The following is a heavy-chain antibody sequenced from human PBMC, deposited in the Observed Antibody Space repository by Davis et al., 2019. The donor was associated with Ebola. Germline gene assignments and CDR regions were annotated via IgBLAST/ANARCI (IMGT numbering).Heavy chain of an antibody. CDR1: GFTFSTYC. J-gene: IGHJ6*02. CDR3: TRVTALAPGVMSGYAMDV. CDR2: INTDGSTI. Sequence: GESLKISCAASGFTFSTYCIHWVRQAPGKGLEWVSRINTDGSTINYADSVKGRFTISRDNADNTVPLQMDSLRADDTAVYYCTRVTALAPGVMSGYAMDVWGQGTTVIVSS. D-gene: IGHD2-2*01. V-gene: IGHV3-74*01.